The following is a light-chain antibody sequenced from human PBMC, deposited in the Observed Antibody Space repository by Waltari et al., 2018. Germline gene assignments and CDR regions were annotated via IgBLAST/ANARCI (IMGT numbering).Light chain of an antibody. CDR3: CSYAGSWIWV. V-gene: IGLV2-23*02. CDR1: NSDVGNYNL. Sequence: QAALTQPASVSGSPGQSITISFTVSNSDVGNYNLFSWYQKHPGKATKLIIYEVTNRHSGISDRFSGFKTGNTASLTISVLQAEDEADYYCCSYAGSWIWVFGGGTELTVL. J-gene: IGLJ3*02. CDR2: EVT.